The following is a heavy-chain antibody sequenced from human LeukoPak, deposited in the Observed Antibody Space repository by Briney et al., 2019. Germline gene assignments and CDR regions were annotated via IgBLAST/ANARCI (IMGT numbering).Heavy chain of an antibody. J-gene: IGHJ4*02. CDR3: ARDPHSSGKNDY. CDR1: GYTFTGYS. D-gene: IGHD3-22*01. V-gene: IGHV1-2*02. Sequence: GASVKVPCKTSGYTFTGYSMHWVRQAPGQRLEWMGWINPNSGGTNYAQKFQGRVTMTRDTSISTAYMELSRLRSDDTAVYYCARDPHSSGKNDYWGQGTLVTVSS. CDR2: INPNSGGT.